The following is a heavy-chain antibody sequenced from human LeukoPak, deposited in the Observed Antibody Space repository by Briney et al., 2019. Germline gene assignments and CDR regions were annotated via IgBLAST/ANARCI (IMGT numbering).Heavy chain of an antibody. J-gene: IGHJ4*02. CDR2: IRYDGSNK. D-gene: IGHD3-10*01. CDR3: AKGSFGESNHIDY. CDR1: GFTFSSYG. Sequence: GGSLRLSCAASGFTFSSYGMHWVRQAPGKGLEWVAFIRYDGSNKCYADSVKGRFTISRDNSKNTLYLQMNSLRAEDTAVYYCAKGSFGESNHIDYWGQGTLVTVSS. V-gene: IGHV3-30*02.